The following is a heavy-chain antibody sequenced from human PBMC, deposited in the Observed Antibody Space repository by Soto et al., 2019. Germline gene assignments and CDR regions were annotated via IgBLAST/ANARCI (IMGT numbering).Heavy chain of an antibody. V-gene: IGHV3-72*01. CDR1: GFTFSDHY. Sequence: EVQLVESGGGLVQPGGSLRLSCAASGFTFSDHYMDWVRQAPGKGLEWVGRTRNKANSHTTEYAASVKGRFTISRDDSKNSLYLQMNSLKVEDTAVYYCARATTETDYWGQGALVTVSS. D-gene: IGHD4-17*01. J-gene: IGHJ4*02. CDR3: ARATTETDY. CDR2: TRNKANSHTT.